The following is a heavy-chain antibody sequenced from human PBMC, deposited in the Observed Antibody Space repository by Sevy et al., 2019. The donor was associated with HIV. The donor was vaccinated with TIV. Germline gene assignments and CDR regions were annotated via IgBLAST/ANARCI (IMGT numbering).Heavy chain of an antibody. J-gene: IGHJ3*02. CDR1: GYTFTSYD. CDR2: MNPNSGNT. CDR3: ARGQREQLVRAFDI. V-gene: IGHV1-8*01. D-gene: IGHD6-13*01. Sequence: ASVKVSCKASGYTFTSYDINWVRQATGQGLEWMGWMNPNSGNTGYAQKFQGRVTMTRNTSISTAYMELSSLRSEDTAVYYCARGQREQLVRAFDIWGQGTMLTVSS.